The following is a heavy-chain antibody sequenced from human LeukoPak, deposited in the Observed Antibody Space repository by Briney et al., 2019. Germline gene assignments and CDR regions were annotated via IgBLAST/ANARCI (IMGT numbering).Heavy chain of an antibody. CDR2: INPSGGST. V-gene: IGHV1-46*01. J-gene: IGHJ4*02. Sequence: GSVQVSCQASGSTFPSYYMHWVRPAPGQGREWMGIINPSGGSTSYAQKFQGRVTMTSDTSTSTVYMELSSLRSEDTAVYYCARTVTAMGFYFDYWGQGTLVTVSS. D-gene: IGHD5-18*01. CDR1: GSTFPSYY. CDR3: ARTVTAMGFYFDY.